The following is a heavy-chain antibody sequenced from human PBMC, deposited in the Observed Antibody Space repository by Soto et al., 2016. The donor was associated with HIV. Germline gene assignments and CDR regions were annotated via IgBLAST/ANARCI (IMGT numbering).Heavy chain of an antibody. Sequence: EVQLVESGGGLVQPGGSLKLSCAVSGFIFSDCAIHWVRQASGEGLEWVGVVRTKAANTATEYAASVKGRFTISRDDSENTAYLQMNNPKTEDTAMYYCTRDSGTYNWLDPWGQGTLVAVSS. D-gene: IGHD1-26*01. CDR2: VRTKAANTAT. J-gene: IGHJ5*02. V-gene: IGHV3-73*01. CDR1: GFIFSDCA. CDR3: TRDSGTYNWLDP.